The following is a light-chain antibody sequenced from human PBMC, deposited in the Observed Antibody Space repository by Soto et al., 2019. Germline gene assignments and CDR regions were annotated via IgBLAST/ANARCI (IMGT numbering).Light chain of an antibody. CDR1: SSDVGGYNY. Sequence: QSALTQPASVSGSPGQSITISCTGTSSDVGGYNYVSWYQHHPGKAPKLIIYKVINRPSGVSDRFSGSKSGNTASLTISGLQAEDEADYYCSSYVSTSTGVFGGGTKVTVL. J-gene: IGLJ3*02. CDR3: SSYVSTSTGV. V-gene: IGLV2-14*01. CDR2: KVI.